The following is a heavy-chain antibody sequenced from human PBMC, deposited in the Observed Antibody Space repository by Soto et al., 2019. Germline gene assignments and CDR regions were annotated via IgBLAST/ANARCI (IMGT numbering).Heavy chain of an antibody. CDR3: AKDLLGRFGTFDY. J-gene: IGHJ4*02. V-gene: IGHV3-23*01. Sequence: GGSLRLSCAASGFTFSSYAMSWVRQAPGKGLEWVSAISGSGGSTFYADSVKGRFTISRDNSKNTLYLQMNSLRAEDTAVYYCAKDLLGRFGTFDYWGQGTLVTVSS. CDR2: ISGSGGST. D-gene: IGHD3-10*01. CDR1: GFTFSSYA.